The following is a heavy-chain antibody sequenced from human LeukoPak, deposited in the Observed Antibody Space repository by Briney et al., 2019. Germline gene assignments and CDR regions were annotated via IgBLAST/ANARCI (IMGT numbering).Heavy chain of an antibody. D-gene: IGHD6-13*01. CDR2: IKQDGSER. CDR1: GFTFSTFW. Sequence: TGGSLRLSCEASGFTFSTFWMNWVRQVPGKGLEWVANIKQDGSERNYLDSVKGRFTISRDNAKNSLYLQMNSLRAEDTAVYYCARGASSSPWGQGTLVTVSS. V-gene: IGHV3-7*03. J-gene: IGHJ5*02. CDR3: ARGASSSP.